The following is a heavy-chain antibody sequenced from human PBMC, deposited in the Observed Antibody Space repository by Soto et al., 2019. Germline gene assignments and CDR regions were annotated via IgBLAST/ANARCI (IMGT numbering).Heavy chain of an antibody. V-gene: IGHV3-23*01. J-gene: IGHJ1*01. Sequence: PGGSLRLSCEASGFTLTNYAMTWVRQAPGKGLEWLSVISGNGGSTYYADSVKGRITISRDISTNTLYLEINTLRVEDTAIYYCAKASGSYYYGSGTAEHWGQGTLVTVSS. CDR3: AKASGSYYYGSGTAEH. D-gene: IGHD3-10*01. CDR2: ISGNGGST. CDR1: GFTLTNYA.